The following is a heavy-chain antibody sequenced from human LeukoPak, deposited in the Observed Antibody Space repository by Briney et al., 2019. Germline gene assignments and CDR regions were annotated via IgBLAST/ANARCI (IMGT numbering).Heavy chain of an antibody. CDR1: GGTFSSYT. CDR2: INPILGIA. Sequence: SVKVSCXASGGTFSSYTISWVRQAPGQGLEWMGRINPILGIANYAQKFQGRVTITADKSTSTAYMELSSLRSEDTAVYYCARCSGGSLDYWGQGSLVTVSS. D-gene: IGHD2-15*01. V-gene: IGHV1-69*02. J-gene: IGHJ4*02. CDR3: ARCSGGSLDY.